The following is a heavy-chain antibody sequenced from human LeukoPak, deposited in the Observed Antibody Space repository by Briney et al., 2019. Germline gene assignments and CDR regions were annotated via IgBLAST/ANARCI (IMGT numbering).Heavy chain of an antibody. J-gene: IGHJ4*02. V-gene: IGHV1-2*02. CDR2: INPNSGGT. CDR3: ARGAVVITPHFDH. Sequence: ASVEVSCKASGYTFTDYYIKWVRQAPGQGPEWMGWINPNSGGTNYAQKFQGRVTMTRDTSISTAYMELSSLRSDDTAVYYCARGAVVITPHFDHWGQGTLVTVSS. D-gene: IGHD3-3*01. CDR1: GYTFTDYY.